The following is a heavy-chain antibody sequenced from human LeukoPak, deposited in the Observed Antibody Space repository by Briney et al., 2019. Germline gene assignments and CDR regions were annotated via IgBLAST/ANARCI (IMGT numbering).Heavy chain of an antibody. CDR1: GGSISSSSYY. D-gene: IGHD6-13*01. CDR3: ARVRYSSIGGFDY. Sequence: SETLSLTCTVSGGSISSSSYYWDWIRQPPGKGLEWIGSIYYSGSTYYNPSLKSRVTISVDTSKNQFSLKLSSVTAADTAVYYCARVRYSSIGGFDYWGQGTLVTVSS. CDR2: IYYSGST. V-gene: IGHV4-39*07. J-gene: IGHJ4*02.